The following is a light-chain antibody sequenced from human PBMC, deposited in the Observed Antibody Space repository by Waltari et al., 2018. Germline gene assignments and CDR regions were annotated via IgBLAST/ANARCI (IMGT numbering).Light chain of an antibody. CDR2: GAS. J-gene: IGKJ1*01. V-gene: IGKV3-20*01. CDR1: QSVSRV. CDR3: QHYVRLPVT. Sequence: EIVLTQSPGTLSLSPGERATLSCRASQSVSRVLAWYQQKPGQAPRLLIYGASNRATGIPDRFSGSGSGTDFSLTISRLEPEDFVVYYCQHYVRLPVTFGQGTKVEIK.